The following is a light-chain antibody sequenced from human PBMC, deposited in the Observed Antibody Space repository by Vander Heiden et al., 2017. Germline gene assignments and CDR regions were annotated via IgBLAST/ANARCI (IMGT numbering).Light chain of an antibody. J-gene: IGLJ2*01. Sequence: QSVLTQPPSASGTPGQRVPISCSGTRSNIGGNFVYWYQQLPETAPKVLIFKNNQRPSGVPDRFSGSKSGTSASLAISGLRSEDEADYYCATWDESLSAVVFGGGTKLTVL. CDR2: KNN. CDR3: ATWDESLSAVV. CDR1: RSNIGGNF. V-gene: IGLV1-47*01.